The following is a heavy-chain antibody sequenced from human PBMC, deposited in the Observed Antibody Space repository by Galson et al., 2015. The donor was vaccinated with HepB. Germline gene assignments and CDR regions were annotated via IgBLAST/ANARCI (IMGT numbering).Heavy chain of an antibody. CDR3: ARVGVGYLVAVADTDSGLGY. V-gene: IGHV3-48*01. CDR2: ISSSSSTI. Sequence: SLRLSCAASGFTFSSYSMNWVRQAPGKGLEWVSYISSSSSTIYYADSVKGRFTISRDNAKNSLYLQMNSLRAEDTAVYYCARVGVGYLVAVADTDSGLGYWGQGTLVTVSS. D-gene: IGHD6-19*01. J-gene: IGHJ4*02. CDR1: GFTFSSYS.